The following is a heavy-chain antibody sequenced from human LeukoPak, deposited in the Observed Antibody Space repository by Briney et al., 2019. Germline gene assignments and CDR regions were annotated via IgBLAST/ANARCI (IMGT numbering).Heavy chain of an antibody. J-gene: IGHJ6*02. D-gene: IGHD1-26*01. CDR2: IYSGGST. CDR1: GFTVSSNY. V-gene: IGHV3-53*04. Sequence: GGSLRLSCAASGFTVSSNYMSWVRQAPGEGLEWVSVIYSGGSTYYADSVKGRFTISRHNSKNTLYLQMNSLRAEDTAVYYCARDLRRIVGATYYYYGMDVWGQGTTVTVSS. CDR3: ARDLRRIVGATYYYYGMDV.